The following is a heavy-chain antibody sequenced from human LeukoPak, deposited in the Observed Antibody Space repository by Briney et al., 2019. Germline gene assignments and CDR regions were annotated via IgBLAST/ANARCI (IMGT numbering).Heavy chain of an antibody. Sequence: PGGSLRLSCAASGFTFNNYAISWVRQAPGKGLEWVSAISGSGGSTYYADSVKGRFTISRDNSKNTLYLQMNSLRAEDTAVYYCAKARIPGGHEGLDYWGQGTLVTVSS. CDR1: GFTFNNYA. D-gene: IGHD2-21*01. J-gene: IGHJ4*02. V-gene: IGHV3-23*01. CDR2: ISGSGGST. CDR3: AKARIPGGHEGLDY.